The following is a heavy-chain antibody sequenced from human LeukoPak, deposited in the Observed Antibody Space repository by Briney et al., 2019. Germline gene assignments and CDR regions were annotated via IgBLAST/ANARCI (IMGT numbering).Heavy chain of an antibody. CDR3: ARPSYDSSGYYYLDAFDI. D-gene: IGHD3-22*01. CDR2: IYYSGST. J-gene: IGHJ3*02. Sequence: PSETLSLTCTVSGGSISSYYWSWIRQPPGKGLEWIGYIYYSGSTNYNPSLKSRVTISVDTSKNQFSLKLSSVTAADTAVYYYARPSYDSSGYYYLDAFDIWGQGTMVTVSS. CDR1: GGSISSYY. V-gene: IGHV4-59*08.